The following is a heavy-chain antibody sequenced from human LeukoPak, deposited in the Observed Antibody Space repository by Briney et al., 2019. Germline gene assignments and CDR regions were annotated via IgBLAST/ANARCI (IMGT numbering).Heavy chain of an antibody. Sequence: GASVNVSFKASGYTFTIYDINWVRQATGQGLGWMGWMNPNSGNTGYAQKFQGRVTITRNTSISTAYMELSSLRSEDTAVYYCACRRGSWYYYYGMDVWGQGTTVTVSS. CDR3: ACRRGSWYYYYGMDV. CDR1: GYTFTIYD. V-gene: IGHV1-8*01. D-gene: IGHD6-13*01. CDR2: MNPNSGNT. J-gene: IGHJ6*02.